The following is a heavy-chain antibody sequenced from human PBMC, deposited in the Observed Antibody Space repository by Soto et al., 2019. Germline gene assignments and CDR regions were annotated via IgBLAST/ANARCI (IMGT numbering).Heavy chain of an antibody. CDR2: IYYSGST. CDR1: GGSISSYY. V-gene: IGHV4-59*01. Sequence: SETLSLTCTVSGGSISSYYWSWIRQPPGKGLEWIGYIYYSGSTNYNPSLKSRVTISVDTSKNQFSLKLSSVTAADTAVYYCARDPGFGESGYYYYYGMDVWGQGTTVTVSS. J-gene: IGHJ6*02. D-gene: IGHD3-10*01. CDR3: ARDPGFGESGYYYYYGMDV.